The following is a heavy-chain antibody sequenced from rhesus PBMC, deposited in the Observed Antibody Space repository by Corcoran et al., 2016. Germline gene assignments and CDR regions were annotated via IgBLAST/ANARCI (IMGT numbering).Heavy chain of an antibody. CDR3: ASSIAGTIFHIDY. J-gene: IGHJ4*01. Sequence: EVQLVESGGGLVQPGGSLRLSCAASGFTFSSYGMHWVRQAPGKGLEWVAVIAYVGSKKYYADYVKDRFNISRDNSKNILYLQMNNLKLEDTAVYYCASSIAGTIFHIDYWGQGVLVTVSS. CDR2: IAYVGSKK. D-gene: IGHD1-1-1*01. V-gene: IGHV3-54*02. CDR1: GFTFSSYG.